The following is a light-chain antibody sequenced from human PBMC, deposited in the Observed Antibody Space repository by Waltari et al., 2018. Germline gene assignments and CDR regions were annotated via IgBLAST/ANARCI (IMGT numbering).Light chain of an antibody. CDR1: SSDVGGYNY. CDR2: DVS. J-gene: IGLJ2*01. Sequence: QSALTQPASVSGSPGQSITIPCTGTSSDVGGYNYVSWYQQHPGKAPKVMIYDVSKRPSGVSSRFSGSKSGNTASLTISGLQTEDEADYYCSSYTSSSALVFGGGTKLTVL. V-gene: IGLV2-14*01. CDR3: SSYTSSSALV.